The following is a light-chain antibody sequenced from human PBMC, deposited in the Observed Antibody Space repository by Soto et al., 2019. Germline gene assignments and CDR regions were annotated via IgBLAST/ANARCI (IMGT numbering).Light chain of an antibody. V-gene: IGKV3-11*01. CDR1: QSVSSY. Sequence: EIVLTQSPATLSLSPGEIATLSCMAIQSVSSYLAWYQQKPGQAPRLLIYGASSRATGIPDRFSGSGSGTDFTLTISSLQPEDFATYYCQQSYSTPLTFGGGTKVDIK. CDR2: GAS. CDR3: QQSYSTPLT. J-gene: IGKJ4*01.